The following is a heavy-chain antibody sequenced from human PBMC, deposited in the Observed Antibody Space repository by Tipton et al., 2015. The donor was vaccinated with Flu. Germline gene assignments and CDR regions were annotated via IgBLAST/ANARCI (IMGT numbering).Heavy chain of an antibody. CDR1: GDSIGNRCY. CDR2: IHRSGSA. J-gene: IGHJ6*02. Sequence: TLSLTCSVSGDSIGNRCYWGWIRQPPGKGLEWIGNIHRSGSASYSPSLKSRVTMSVDTSKNQFSLKLSSVTAADTAVYYCASITMIRGNYYFGMDVWGQGTTVTVSS. CDR3: ASITMIRGNYYFGMDV. V-gene: IGHV4-38-2*01. D-gene: IGHD3-10*01.